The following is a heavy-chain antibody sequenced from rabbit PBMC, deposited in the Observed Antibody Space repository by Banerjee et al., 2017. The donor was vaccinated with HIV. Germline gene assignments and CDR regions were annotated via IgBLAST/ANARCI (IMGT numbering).Heavy chain of an antibody. CDR1: GFSFSSSYW. CDR2: IYAGSSGSA. V-gene: IGHV1S45*01. D-gene: IGHD8-1*01. J-gene: IGHJ4*01. Sequence: QEQLEESGGDLVKPEGSLTLTCTASGFSFSSSYWICWVRQAPGKGLEWIACIYAGSSGSAYYASWAKGRFTISKTSSTTVTLQGTSLTAADTATYFCARDGYGGSSYYATYAFNLWGQGTLVTVS. CDR3: ARDGYGGSSYYATYAFNL.